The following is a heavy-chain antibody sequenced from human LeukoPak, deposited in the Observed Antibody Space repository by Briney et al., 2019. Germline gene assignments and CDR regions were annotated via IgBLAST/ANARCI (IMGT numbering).Heavy chain of an antibody. J-gene: IGHJ6*03. Sequence: SLETLSLTCAVYGGSFSNYYWSWIRQPPGKGLEWIGEINDSGTINYNPSLMSRVTISVDKSKNQFSLKLSSVTAADTAVYYCARRWNYGRNYYIDVWGKGATVSVSS. V-gene: IGHV4-34*01. D-gene: IGHD1-7*01. CDR2: INDSGTI. CDR1: GGSFSNYY. CDR3: ARRWNYGRNYYIDV.